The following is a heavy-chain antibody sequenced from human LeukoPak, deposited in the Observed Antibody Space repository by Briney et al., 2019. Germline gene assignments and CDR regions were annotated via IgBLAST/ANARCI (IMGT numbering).Heavy chain of an antibody. Sequence: PSETLSLTCAVYGGSFSGYYWSWIRQSPGKGLEWIGEISHSGRTNYNLSLKSRVTISVDTSKNQFSLKLTSVTAADTAVYYCARLGIGGSGLDFYYFYYFMDVWGKGTTVTVSS. CDR2: ISHSGRT. J-gene: IGHJ6*03. V-gene: IGHV4-34*01. CDR3: ARLGIGGSGLDFYYFYYFMDV. CDR1: GGSFSGYY. D-gene: IGHD3-10*01.